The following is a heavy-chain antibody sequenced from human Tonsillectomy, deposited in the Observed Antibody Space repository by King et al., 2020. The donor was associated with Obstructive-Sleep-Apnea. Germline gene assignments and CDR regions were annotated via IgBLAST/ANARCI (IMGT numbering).Heavy chain of an antibody. V-gene: IGHV3-21*01. CDR2: ISSSSSYI. D-gene: IGHD5-24*01. J-gene: IGHJ4*02. CDR1: GFTFSSYS. CDR3: ARERATTQGCDY. Sequence: VQLVESGGGLVKPGGSLRLSCAASGFTFSSYSMNWVRQAPGKGLEWVSSISSSSSYIYYADSVKGRFTISRDNAKNSLYLQMNSLRAEDTAVYYCARERATTQGCDYWGQGTLVTVSS.